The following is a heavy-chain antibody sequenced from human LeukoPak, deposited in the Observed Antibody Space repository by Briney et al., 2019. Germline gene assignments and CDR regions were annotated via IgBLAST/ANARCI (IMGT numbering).Heavy chain of an antibody. CDR3: ARGHPGLPSARRLFDLNLRAFDY. J-gene: IGHJ4*02. V-gene: IGHV4-34*01. Sequence: SETLSLTCAVYGGSFSGYYWSWIRQPPGKGLEWIGEINHSGSTNYNPSLKRRVTISVDTSKNQFSLKLSSVTAADTAVYYCARGHPGLPSARRLFDLNLRAFDYWGQGTLVTVSS. CDR1: GGSFSGYY. CDR2: INHSGST. D-gene: IGHD2-15*01.